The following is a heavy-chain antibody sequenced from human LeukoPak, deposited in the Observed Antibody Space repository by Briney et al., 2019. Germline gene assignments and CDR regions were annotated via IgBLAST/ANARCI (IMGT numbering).Heavy chain of an antibody. D-gene: IGHD3-10*01. CDR1: GFTFDDYA. J-gene: IGHJ4*02. V-gene: IGHV3-9*01. CDR2: INWNGGNI. Sequence: GGSLRLSCAASGFTFDDYAMHWVRQAPGKGLEWVSGINWNGGNIGYADSVKGRFTISRDNAKNSLYLQMNSLRAEDTALYYCARVGGSGTYVPLYFFDYWGQGALVTVSS. CDR3: ARVGGSGTYVPLYFFDY.